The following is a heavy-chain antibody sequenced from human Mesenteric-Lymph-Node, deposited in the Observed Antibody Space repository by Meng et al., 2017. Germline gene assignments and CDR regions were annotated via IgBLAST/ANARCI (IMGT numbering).Heavy chain of an antibody. D-gene: IGHD6-19*01. V-gene: IGHV4-34*01. J-gene: IGHJ4*02. CDR2: INHSGST. Sequence: SETLSLTCAVYGGSFSGYYWSWIRQPPGKGREWSGEINHSGSTNYNPSLKSRVTISVDTSKNQFSLKLSSVTAADTAVYYCARGSSSGWFNWGPPIDYWGQGTLVTVSS. CDR1: GGSFSGYY. CDR3: ARGSSSGWFNWGPPIDY.